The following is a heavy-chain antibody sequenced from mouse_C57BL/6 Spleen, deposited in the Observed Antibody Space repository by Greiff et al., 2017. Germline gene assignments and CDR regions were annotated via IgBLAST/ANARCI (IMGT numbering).Heavy chain of an antibody. D-gene: IGHD1-1*01. V-gene: IGHV5-17*01. CDR3: ARQGFITTVVPMDY. Sequence: EVKLMESGGGLVKPGGSLKLSCAASGFTFSDYGMHWVRQAPEKGLAWVAYISSGSSTIYYADTVKGRFTISRDNAKNTLFLQMTSLRSEDTAMYYCARQGFITTVVPMDYWGQGTSVTVSS. J-gene: IGHJ4*01. CDR1: GFTFSDYG. CDR2: ISSGSSTI.